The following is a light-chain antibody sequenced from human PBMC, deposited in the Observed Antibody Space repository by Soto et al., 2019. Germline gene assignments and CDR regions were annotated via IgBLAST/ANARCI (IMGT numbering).Light chain of an antibody. J-gene: IGKJ1*01. Sequence: DIQMTQSPSTLSASVGDRVSINCRASQSISAWLAWYQQKPGKAPRLLIYKASTLEIGVPSRFSGSGSGTEFTLTISSLQPDDVATYYCQQYNDYSWTFGQGTKVDIE. V-gene: IGKV1-5*03. CDR2: KAS. CDR3: QQYNDYSWT. CDR1: QSISAW.